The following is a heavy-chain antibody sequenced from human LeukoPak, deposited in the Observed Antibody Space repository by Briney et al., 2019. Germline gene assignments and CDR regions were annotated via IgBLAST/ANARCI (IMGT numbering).Heavy chain of an antibody. Sequence: ASVTVSCTVSGYTLTELSMHWVRQAPGKGLEWMGGFDPEDGETIYAQKFQGRVTMTEDTSTDTAYMELSSLRSEDTAVYYCATSAGRGYSYGSAPYFDYWGQGTLVTVS. CDR1: GYTLTELS. CDR2: FDPEDGET. D-gene: IGHD5-18*01. CDR3: ATSAGRGYSYGSAPYFDY. V-gene: IGHV1-24*01. J-gene: IGHJ4*02.